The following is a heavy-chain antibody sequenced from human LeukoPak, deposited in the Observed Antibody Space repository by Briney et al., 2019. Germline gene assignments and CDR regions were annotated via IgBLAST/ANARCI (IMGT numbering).Heavy chain of an antibody. V-gene: IGHV1-46*01. CDR2: ISPSGGST. CDR1: GYTFTSNY. CDR3: ASLVREKDAFDI. Sequence: VASVKVSCKASGYTFTSNYMHWVRQAPGQGPEWMGVISPSGGSTTYAQKFQGRVTLTRDTSISTAYMELSRLRSDDTAVYYCASLVREKDAFDIWGQGTMVTVSS. J-gene: IGHJ3*02. D-gene: IGHD3-10*01.